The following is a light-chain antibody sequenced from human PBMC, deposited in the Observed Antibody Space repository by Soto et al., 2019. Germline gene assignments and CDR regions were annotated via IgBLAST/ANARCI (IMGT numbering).Light chain of an antibody. J-gene: IGKJ1*01. CDR3: QQYSHWPRT. CDR1: QSLSST. V-gene: IGKV3-15*01. Sequence: EIVMTQPPATLSVSPGERATLSCRASQSLSSTLAWYQQKPGQAPRLLIYGASTRATGIPARFSGSGSGTEFTLTIRSLQSEGFGVYYCQQYSHWPRTFGQGTKVEIK. CDR2: GAS.